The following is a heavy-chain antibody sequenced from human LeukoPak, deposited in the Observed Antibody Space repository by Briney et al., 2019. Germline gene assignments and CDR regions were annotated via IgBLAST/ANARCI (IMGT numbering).Heavy chain of an antibody. J-gene: IGHJ2*01. Sequence: GGSLRLSCAASGFIVSTNYLSWVRQAPGKGLEWVSSIYKGGSAYHADSVKGRFTISRDESKNTVYLQINSLRVEDTAVYYCARFGSGNNDWYFDLWGRGTLVTVSS. V-gene: IGHV3-53*01. CDR2: IYKGGSA. D-gene: IGHD3-10*01. CDR3: ARFGSGNNDWYFDL. CDR1: GFIVSTNY.